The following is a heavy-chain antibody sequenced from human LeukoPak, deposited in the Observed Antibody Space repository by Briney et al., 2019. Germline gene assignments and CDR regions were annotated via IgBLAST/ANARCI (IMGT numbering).Heavy chain of an antibody. CDR2: TNHSGST. Sequence: PSETLSLTCAVYGGSFSGYYWSWIRQPPGKGLEWIGETNHSGSTNYNPSLKSRVTISVDTSKNQFSLKLSSVTAADTAVYYCARRRIGFYYDSSGYVTLFDYWGQGTLVTVSS. D-gene: IGHD3-22*01. J-gene: IGHJ4*02. V-gene: IGHV4-34*01. CDR1: GGSFSGYY. CDR3: ARRRIGFYYDSSGYVTLFDY.